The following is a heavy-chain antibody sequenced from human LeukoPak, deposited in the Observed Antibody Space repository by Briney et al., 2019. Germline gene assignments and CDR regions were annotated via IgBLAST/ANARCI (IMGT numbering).Heavy chain of an antibody. CDR1: GFTFSDYY. D-gene: IGHD6-13*01. J-gene: IGHJ6*02. CDR3: ARERVAAAGRYYYYYYGMDV. Sequence: GGSLRLSCAASGFTFSDYYMSWIRQAPGKGLEWVSYISSSGSTIYYADSEKGRFTISRDNAKNSLYLQMNSLRAEDTAVYYCARERVAAAGRYYYYYYGMDVWGQGTTVTVSS. CDR2: ISSSGSTI. V-gene: IGHV3-11*01.